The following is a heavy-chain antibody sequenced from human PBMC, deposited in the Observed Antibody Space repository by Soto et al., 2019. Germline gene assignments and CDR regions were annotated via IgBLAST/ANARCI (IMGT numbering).Heavy chain of an antibody. J-gene: IGHJ6*02. Sequence: ASVKVSCKVSGGTFKSYAISWLRQAPGQGLEWMGGFIPMFGTANYARDFEGRVTITADESTSTAYMELSSLRSEDTAVYYCASSVVDYGDYYYGMDVWGQGTTVTVSS. CDR2: FIPMFGTA. CDR3: ASSVVDYGDYYYGMDV. CDR1: GGTFKSYA. V-gene: IGHV1-69*13. D-gene: IGHD4-17*01.